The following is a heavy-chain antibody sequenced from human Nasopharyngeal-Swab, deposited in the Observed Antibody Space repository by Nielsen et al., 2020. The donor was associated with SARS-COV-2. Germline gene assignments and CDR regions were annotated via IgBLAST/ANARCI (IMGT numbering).Heavy chain of an antibody. CDR2: ISAYNGNT. CDR1: GYTFTSYG. Sequence: ASVKVSCKASGYTFTSYGIDWVRQAPGQGLEWMGWISAYNGNTNYAQKLQGRVTMTTDTSTSTAYMELTSLRSDDTAVYYCARDLGVGLGSILGLPDYWGQGTQVTVSS. CDR3: ARDLGVGLGSILGLPDY. J-gene: IGHJ4*02. V-gene: IGHV1-18*04. D-gene: IGHD3-3*01.